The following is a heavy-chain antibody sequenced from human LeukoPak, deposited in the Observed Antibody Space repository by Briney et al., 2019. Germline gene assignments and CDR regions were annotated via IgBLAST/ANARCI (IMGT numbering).Heavy chain of an antibody. D-gene: IGHD3-22*01. CDR2: ISWNSGSI. CDR3: AKGNYYDSSGPVYFDY. V-gene: IGHV3-9*01. Sequence: GGSLRLSCAASGFTFDDYAMHWVRQAPGKGLEWVSGISWNSGSIGYADSVKGRFTISRDNAKNSLYLQMNSLRAEDTALYYCAKGNYYDSSGPVYFDYWGQGTLVTVSS. CDR1: GFTFDDYA. J-gene: IGHJ4*02.